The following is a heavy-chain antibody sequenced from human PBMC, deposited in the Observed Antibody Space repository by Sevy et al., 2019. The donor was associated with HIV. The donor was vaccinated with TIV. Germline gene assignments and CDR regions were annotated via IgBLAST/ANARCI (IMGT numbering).Heavy chain of an antibody. CDR3: AGGRFDSSGSFDAFDM. CDR2: IFGSGGTT. J-gene: IGHJ3*02. Sequence: GGSLRLSCAASVITFNNYAMNWVRQAPGKGLDWVSTIFGSGGTTYYADSVKGRFTISRDNSKNTLYLQMNSLRTEDTALYYCAGGRFDSSGSFDAFDMWGQGTMVTVSS. D-gene: IGHD3-22*01. CDR1: VITFNNYA. V-gene: IGHV3-23*01.